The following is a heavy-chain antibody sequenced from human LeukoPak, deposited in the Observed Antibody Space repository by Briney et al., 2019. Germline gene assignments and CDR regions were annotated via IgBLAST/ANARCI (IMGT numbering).Heavy chain of an antibody. J-gene: IGHJ4*02. Sequence: GSLRLSCAASGFTFSSYSMNWVRQAPGKGLEWVSYISSSSSTIYYADSVKGRFTISRDNAKNSLYLQMNSLRAEDTAVYYCARASGDIVVVPAAIFDYWGQGTLVTVSS. CDR2: ISSSSSTI. V-gene: IGHV3-48*04. CDR3: ARASGDIVVVPAAIFDY. D-gene: IGHD2-2*02. CDR1: GFTFSSYS.